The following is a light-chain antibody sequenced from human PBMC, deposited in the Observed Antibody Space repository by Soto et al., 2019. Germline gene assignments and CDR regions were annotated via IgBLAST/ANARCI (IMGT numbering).Light chain of an antibody. Sequence: EILMTQSPATLSVSPGERATLSCRASQNIDNNLAWYQQKPGQAPRLLIYDASARATGIPARFSGSGSGTEFTLTINSLQSDDFAVYYCQQYHYWWAVGQGTKVDLK. CDR2: DAS. V-gene: IGKV3-15*01. J-gene: IGKJ1*01. CDR3: QQYHYWWA. CDR1: QNIDNN.